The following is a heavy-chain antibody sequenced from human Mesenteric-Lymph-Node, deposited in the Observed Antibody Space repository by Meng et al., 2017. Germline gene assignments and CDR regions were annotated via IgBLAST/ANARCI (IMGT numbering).Heavy chain of an antibody. Sequence: GQLHVSGPGLVKPSEPLSLTCTASGGSISSYYWSWIRQPAGKGLEWIGRIYTSGSTNYNPSLKSRVTMSVDTSKNQFSLKLSSVTAADTAVYYCAREGGSGSYYTSIFDYWGQGTLVTVSS. D-gene: IGHD3-10*01. CDR1: GGSISSYY. CDR3: AREGGSGSYYTSIFDY. CDR2: IYTSGST. V-gene: IGHV4-4*07. J-gene: IGHJ4*02.